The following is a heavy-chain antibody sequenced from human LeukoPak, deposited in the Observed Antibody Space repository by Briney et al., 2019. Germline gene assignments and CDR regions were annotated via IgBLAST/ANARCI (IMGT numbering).Heavy chain of an antibody. CDR2: ISYDGSNK. CDR1: GFTFSSYG. J-gene: IGHJ4*02. CDR3: AKELDSSGYEYNFDY. D-gene: IGHD3-22*01. V-gene: IGHV3-30*18. Sequence: GGSLRLSCAASGFTFSSYGMHRVRQAPGKGLEWVAVISYDGSNKYYADSVKGRFTISRDNSKNTLYLQMNSLRAEDTAVYYCAKELDSSGYEYNFDYWGQGTLVTVSS.